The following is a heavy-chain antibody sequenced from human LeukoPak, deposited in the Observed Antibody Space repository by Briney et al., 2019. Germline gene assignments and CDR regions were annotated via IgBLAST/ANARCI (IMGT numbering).Heavy chain of an antibody. J-gene: IGHJ6*03. CDR2: IYTSGNT. CDR1: GGAISNYY. V-gene: IGHV4-4*07. Sequence: SETLSLTCSVSGGAISNYYWSWIRQPAGKGLEWIGRIYTSGNTNYNPSLKSRVTMSVDTSRNQFSLKLSSVTAADTAVYYYARGGGIPDPDYYYSYYMDVWGKGTKVTVSS. CDR3: ARGGGIPDPDYYYSYYMDV. D-gene: IGHD2-2*02.